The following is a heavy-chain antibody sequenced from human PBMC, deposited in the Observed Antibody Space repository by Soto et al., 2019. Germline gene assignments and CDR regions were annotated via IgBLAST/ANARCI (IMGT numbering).Heavy chain of an antibody. Sequence: QVQLVESGGGVVQPGRSLRLSCAASGFTFSSYGMHWVRQAQGKGLEWVAVISYDGSNKYYADSVTGRFTISRDNSKNTLYLQMNSLIAEDTAVYYCALDLVQLNEGDYYGMDVWGQGTTVTVSS. CDR3: ALDLVQLNEGDYYGMDV. D-gene: IGHD5-18*01. CDR2: ISYDGSNK. V-gene: IGHV3-30*03. J-gene: IGHJ6*02. CDR1: GFTFSSYG.